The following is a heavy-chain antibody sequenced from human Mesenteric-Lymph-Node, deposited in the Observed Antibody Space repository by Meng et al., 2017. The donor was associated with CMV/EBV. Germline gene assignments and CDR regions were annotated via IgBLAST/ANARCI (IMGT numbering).Heavy chain of an antibody. J-gene: IGHJ2*01. V-gene: IGHV3-23*01. Sequence: GESLKISCAASGFTFSSYAMSWVRQAPGKGLEWVSAISGSGGSTYYADSVKGRFTISRDNSKNTLYLQMNSLRAEDTAEYYCARALESGYYTGWYFDLWGRGTLVTVSS. CDR1: GFTFSSYA. CDR3: ARALESGYYTGWYFDL. D-gene: IGHD3-3*01. CDR2: ISGSGGST.